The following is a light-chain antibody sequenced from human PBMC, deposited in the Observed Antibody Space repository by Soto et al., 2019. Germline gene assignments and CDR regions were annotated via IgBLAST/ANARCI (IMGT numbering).Light chain of an antibody. Sequence: QSVLTQAPSASGTPGQRVTISCSGSSSNIGSNTVSWYQQVPGTAPKLLIYSNDQRPSGVPDRFSGSKSGTSASLAIGGLQSEDEADYYRAAWDGSLNGWVFAGGTKVTVL. CDR1: SSNIGSNT. CDR2: SND. J-gene: IGLJ2*01. V-gene: IGLV1-44*01. CDR3: AAWDGSLNGWV.